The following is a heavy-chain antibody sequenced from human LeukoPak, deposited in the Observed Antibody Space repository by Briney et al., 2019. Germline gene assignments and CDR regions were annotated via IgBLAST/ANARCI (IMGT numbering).Heavy chain of an antibody. CDR1: GYTFTSYG. CDR3: ARVYCSSTSCYRAYYYGMVV. V-gene: IGHV1-18*01. J-gene: IGHJ6*02. D-gene: IGHD2-2*02. CDR2: ISAYNGNT. Sequence: ASVKVSCKASGYTFTSYGISWVRQAPGQGLEWMGWISAYNGNTNYAQKLQGRVTMTTDTSTSTAYMELRSLRSDDTAVYYCARVYCSSTSCYRAYYYGMVVWGQGTTVTVSS.